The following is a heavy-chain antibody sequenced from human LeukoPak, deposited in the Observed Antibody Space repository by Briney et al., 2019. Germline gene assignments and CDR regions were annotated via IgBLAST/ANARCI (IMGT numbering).Heavy chain of an antibody. Sequence: PGRSLRLSCAASGFTFINYWMSWVRQAPGKGLEWVASIKQDGSEKYYVDSVKGRFTISRDNAKNSVYLQMNSLRVEDTALYYCATSRRKVDYWGQGSLVTVPS. J-gene: IGHJ4*02. CDR1: GFTFINYW. CDR3: ATSRRKVDY. CDR2: IKQDGSEK. V-gene: IGHV3-7*01.